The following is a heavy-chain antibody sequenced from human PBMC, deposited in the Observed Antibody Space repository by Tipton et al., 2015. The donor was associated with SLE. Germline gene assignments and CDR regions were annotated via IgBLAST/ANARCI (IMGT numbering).Heavy chain of an antibody. J-gene: IGHJ4*02. CDR2: AHYSGKT. V-gene: IGHV4-59*01. Sequence: TLSLTCTVSGGSISSYYWSWIRQPPGKGLEWIGYAHYSGKTNHNPSLKGRVTISIDTSTKQFALRLSSVTAAATAVSFCARNYGTDGTCYHFDYWAQGSLLTVSS. D-gene: IGHD2-15*01. CDR1: GGSISSYY. CDR3: ARNYGTDGTCYHFDY.